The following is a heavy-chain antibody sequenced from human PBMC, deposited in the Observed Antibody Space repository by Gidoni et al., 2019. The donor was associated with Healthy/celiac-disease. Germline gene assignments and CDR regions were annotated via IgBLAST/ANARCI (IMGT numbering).Heavy chain of an antibody. D-gene: IGHD3-3*01. CDR3: ARGPRITIFGVVMRYYDYMDV. Sequence: QVQLVQSGAEVKKPGASVKVSCTASGYTFTIYDINWVRQATGQGLEWMGWMNPNSGNTGYAQKFQGRVTMTRNTSISTAYMELSSLRSEDTAVYYCARGPRITIFGVVMRYYDYMDVWGKGTTVTVSS. CDR2: MNPNSGNT. J-gene: IGHJ6*03. CDR1: GYTFTIYD. V-gene: IGHV1-8*01.